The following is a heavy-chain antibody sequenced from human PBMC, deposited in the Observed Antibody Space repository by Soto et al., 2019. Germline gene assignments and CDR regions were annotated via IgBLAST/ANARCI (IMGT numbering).Heavy chain of an antibody. CDR1: GGSISSGGYY. V-gene: IGHV4-31*03. CDR3: ARVCGGDCHYGMDV. J-gene: IGHJ6*02. Sequence: PSETLSLTCTVSGGSISSGGYYWSWIRQHPGKGLEWIGYIYYSGSTYYNPSLKSRVTISVDTSKNQFSLKLSSVTAADTAVYNCARVCGGDCHYGMDVWGQGTTFTV. CDR2: IYYSGST. D-gene: IGHD2-21*02.